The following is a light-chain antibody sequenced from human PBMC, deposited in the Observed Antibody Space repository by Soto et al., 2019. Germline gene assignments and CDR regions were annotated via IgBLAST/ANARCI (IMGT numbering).Light chain of an antibody. CDR1: SXNIGSNT. Sequence: QSVLTQPPSASGTPGQRVTISASGGSXNIGSNTVSWYQQVPGTAPKLLIYDNDERPSGVPGRFSGSKSGTSASLAISGLQSEDEADYYCATWDDSRNGYVFGPGTKVTVL. CDR3: ATWDDSRNGYV. CDR2: DND. V-gene: IGLV1-44*01. J-gene: IGLJ1*01.